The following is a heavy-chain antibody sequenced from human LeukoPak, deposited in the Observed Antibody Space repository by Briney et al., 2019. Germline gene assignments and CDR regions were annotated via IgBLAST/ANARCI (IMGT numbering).Heavy chain of an antibody. CDR1: GFTFSSYS. CDR2: ISSSSSYI. Sequence: GGSLRRSCAASGFTFSSYSMNWVRQAPGKGLEWVSSISSSSSYIYYADSVKGRFTISRDNAKNSLYLQMNSLRAEDTAVYYCAGDGGTMTVDYWGQGTLVTVSS. CDR3: AGDGGTMTVDY. J-gene: IGHJ4*02. V-gene: IGHV3-21*01. D-gene: IGHD3-22*01.